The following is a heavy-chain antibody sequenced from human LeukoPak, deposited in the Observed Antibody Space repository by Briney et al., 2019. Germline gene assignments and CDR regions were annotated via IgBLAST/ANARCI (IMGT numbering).Heavy chain of an antibody. V-gene: IGHV4-31*03. D-gene: IGHD3-3*01. CDR1: GGSISSGGYY. CDR3: AAFWSGYSRVYYFDY. Sequence: SETLSLTCTVSGGSISSGGYYWSWIRQHPGKGLEWIGYIYYSGSTYYNPSLKSRVTISVDTCKNQFSLKLSSVTAADTAVYYCAAFWSGYSRVYYFDYWGQGTLVTVSS. CDR2: IYYSGST. J-gene: IGHJ4*02.